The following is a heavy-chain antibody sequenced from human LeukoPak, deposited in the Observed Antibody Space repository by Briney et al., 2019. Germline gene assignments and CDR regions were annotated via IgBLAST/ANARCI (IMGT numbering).Heavy chain of an antibody. CDR2: ISTYNGNT. D-gene: IGHD6-6*01. CDR1: GYNFISYG. CDR3: ARDSRYSHSSGAFDV. Sequence: GASVKVSCKTSGYNFISYGITWVRQAPGQGLEWMGWISTYNGNTKYAQKFQDRVTFTRDTSTSTAYMELRSLTSDDTAVYYCARDSRYSHSSGAFDVWGHGTVVTVSS. V-gene: IGHV1-18*01. J-gene: IGHJ3*01.